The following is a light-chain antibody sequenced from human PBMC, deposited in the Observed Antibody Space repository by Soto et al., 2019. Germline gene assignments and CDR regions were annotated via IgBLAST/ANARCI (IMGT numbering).Light chain of an antibody. CDR3: QQYYDWPYT. CDR1: QSVSSK. J-gene: IGKJ2*01. CDR2: GAS. Sequence: EVVLTQSPATLSVSPGERVTLSCRASQSVSSKLAWFQQKPGQAPRLLIYGASARATDIPARFSGSGSGTEFTLTISSLQSEDFAVYYCQQYYDWPYTFGQGTKLEIK. V-gene: IGKV3-15*01.